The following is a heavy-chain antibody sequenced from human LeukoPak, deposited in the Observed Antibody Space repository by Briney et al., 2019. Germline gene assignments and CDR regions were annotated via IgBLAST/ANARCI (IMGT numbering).Heavy chain of an antibody. CDR2: INHSGST. Sequence: SETLSLTCAVYGGSFSVYYWSWIRQPPGKGLEWIGEINHSGSTNYNPSLKSRVTISVDTSKNQFSLKLSSVTAADTAVYYCAKARLARSYNWFDPWGQGTLVTVSS. D-gene: IGHD6-19*01. CDR1: GGSFSVYY. CDR3: AKARLARSYNWFDP. J-gene: IGHJ5*02. V-gene: IGHV4-34*01.